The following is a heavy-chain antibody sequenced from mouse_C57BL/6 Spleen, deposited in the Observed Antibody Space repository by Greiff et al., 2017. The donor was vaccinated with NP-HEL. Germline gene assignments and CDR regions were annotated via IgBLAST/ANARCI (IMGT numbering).Heavy chain of an antibody. CDR3: ASYDYDGSFDY. Sequence: VKLVESGPGLVQPSQSLSISCTASGFSLTSYGVHWVRQSPGKGLEWLGVIWSGGSTDYNAAFISRLGITKDNTKCQVFFKMNSLQADDTAIYYCASYDYDGSFDYWGQGTTLTVSS. CDR2: IWSGGST. V-gene: IGHV2-2*01. J-gene: IGHJ2*01. D-gene: IGHD2-4*01. CDR1: GFSLTSYG.